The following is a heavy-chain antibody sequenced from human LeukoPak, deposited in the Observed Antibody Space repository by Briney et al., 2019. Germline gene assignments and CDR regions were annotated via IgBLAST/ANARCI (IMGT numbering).Heavy chain of an antibody. V-gene: IGHV3-33*06. CDR3: AKDRGSGCLDY. CDR2: IWYDGSNK. J-gene: IGHJ4*02. CDR1: GFTFSSYG. Sequence: GGSLRLSCAASGFTFSSYGMHWVRQAPGKGLEWVAVIWYDGSNKYYADSVKGRFTISRDNSKNTLYLQMNSLRAEDTAVYYCAKDRGSGCLDYWGQGTLVTVSS. D-gene: IGHD6-19*01.